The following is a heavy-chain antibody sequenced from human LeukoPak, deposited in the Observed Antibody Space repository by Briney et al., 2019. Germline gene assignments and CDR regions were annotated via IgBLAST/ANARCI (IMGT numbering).Heavy chain of an antibody. CDR2: INEDGTGK. D-gene: IGHD1-26*01. V-gene: IGHV3-7*01. J-gene: IGHJ4*02. CDR1: GLNFMW. CDR3: ARESSGRSLNY. Sequence: GGSLRLSCAVSGLNFMWMSWVRLAPGKGLEWVANINEDGTGKYYVDSVKGRFTLSRDTAENSLYLQMNSLRAEDTGIYYCARESSGRSLNYWGQGTQVTVSS.